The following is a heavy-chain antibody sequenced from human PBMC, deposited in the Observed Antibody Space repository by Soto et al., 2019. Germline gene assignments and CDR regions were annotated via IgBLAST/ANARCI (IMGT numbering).Heavy chain of an antibody. Sequence: PGGSLRLSCAASGFTFSSYSMNWVRQAPEKGLEWVSNISSTSSEKNYVDSVNGRFTISRDNAANSLYLQMNSLRAEDTAVYYCAKDSYSKGDYWGQGILVTVSS. CDR1: GFTFSSYS. CDR3: AKDSYSKGDY. J-gene: IGHJ4*02. V-gene: IGHV3-21*06. D-gene: IGHD4-4*01. CDR2: ISSTSSEK.